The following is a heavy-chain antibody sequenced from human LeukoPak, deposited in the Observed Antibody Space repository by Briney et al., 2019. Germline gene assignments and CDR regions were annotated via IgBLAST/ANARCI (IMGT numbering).Heavy chain of an antibody. V-gene: IGHV1-69*05. Sequence: SVKVSCKASGGTFSSYAISWVRQAPGQGLEWMGGIIPIFGTANYAQKFQGRVTITTDESTSTAYMEPSSLRSEDTAVYYCARAPWEFYDSSGYYFDYWGQGTLVTVSS. CDR1: GGTFSSYA. CDR3: ARAPWEFYDSSGYYFDY. CDR2: IIPIFGTA. J-gene: IGHJ4*02. D-gene: IGHD3-22*01.